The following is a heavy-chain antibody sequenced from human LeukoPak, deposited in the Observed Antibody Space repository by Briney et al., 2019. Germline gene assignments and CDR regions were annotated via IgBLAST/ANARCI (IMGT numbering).Heavy chain of an antibody. J-gene: IGHJ4*02. V-gene: IGHV3-23*01. Sequence: GASLRLSCAASGFTFSSYAMSWVRQAPGKELEWVSAISGSGGSTYYADSVKGRFTISRDNSKNTLYLQMNSLRAEDTTVYYCAKDKEQHYYDSSGYYSWGQGTLVTVSS. D-gene: IGHD3-22*01. CDR3: AKDKEQHYYDSSGYYS. CDR1: GFTFSSYA. CDR2: ISGSGGST.